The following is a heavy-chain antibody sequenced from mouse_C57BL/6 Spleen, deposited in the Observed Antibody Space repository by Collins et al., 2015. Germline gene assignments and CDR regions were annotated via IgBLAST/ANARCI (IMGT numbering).Heavy chain of an antibody. Sequence: QIQLVQSGPELKKPGETVKISCKASGYTFTTYGMSWVKQAPGKGLKWMGWINTYSGVPTYADDFKGRFAFSLETSASTAYLQINNLKNEDTATYFCARGSNYEGVYFDYWGQGTTLTVSS. CDR3: ARGSNYEGVYFDY. V-gene: IGHV9-3*01. D-gene: IGHD2-5*01. CDR1: GYTFTTYG. J-gene: IGHJ2*01. CDR2: INTYSGVP.